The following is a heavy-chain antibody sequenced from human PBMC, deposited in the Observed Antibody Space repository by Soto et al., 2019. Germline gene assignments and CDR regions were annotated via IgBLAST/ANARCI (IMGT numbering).Heavy chain of an antibody. D-gene: IGHD2-21*01. CDR3: ARAGDCRYYYYYGMDV. CDR2: IKQDGSEK. J-gene: IGHJ6*02. CDR1: GFTFSSYW. Sequence: EVQLVECGGGLVQPGGSLRLSCAASGFTFSSYWMSWVRQAPGKGLEWVANIKQDGSEKYYVDSVKGRFTISRDNAKNSLYLQMNSLRAEDTAVYYCARAGDCRYYYYYGMDVWGQGTTVTVSS. V-gene: IGHV3-7*05.